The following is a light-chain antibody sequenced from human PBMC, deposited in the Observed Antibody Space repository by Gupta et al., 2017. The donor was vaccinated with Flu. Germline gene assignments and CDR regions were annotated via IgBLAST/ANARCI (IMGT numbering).Light chain of an antibody. J-gene: IGLJ3*02. CDR1: SSDVGGYNY. CDR2: EVI. CDR3: SSYTSSNSLE. Sequence: ITISCTGTSSDVGGYNYVSWYQHHPGKAPKLMMYEVIKRPSGVSNRFSGSKSGNTASLTISGLQAEDEADYYCSSYTSSNSLEFGGGTKLTVL. V-gene: IGLV2-14*01.